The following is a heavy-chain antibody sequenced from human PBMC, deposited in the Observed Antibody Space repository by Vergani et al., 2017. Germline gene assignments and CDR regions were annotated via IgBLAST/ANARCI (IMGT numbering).Heavy chain of an antibody. CDR3: ARATIAAAGRYYYYMDV. CDR2: TYYRSKWDN. Sequence: QVQLQQSGPGLVKPSQTLSLTCAISGDSVSSNSAAWNWIRQSPSRGLEWLGRTYYRSKWDNDYAVSVKSRLNIKPDTSKNQFSLQLNSVTPEDTAVYYCARATIAAAGRYYYYMDVWGKGTTVTVSS. D-gene: IGHD6-13*01. J-gene: IGHJ6*03. CDR1: GDSVSSNSAA. V-gene: IGHV6-1*01.